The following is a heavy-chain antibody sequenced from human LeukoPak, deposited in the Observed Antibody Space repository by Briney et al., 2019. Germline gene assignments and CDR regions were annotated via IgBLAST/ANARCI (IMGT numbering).Heavy chain of an antibody. Sequence: SVKVSCKASGGTFSSYAISWVRQAPGQGLEWMGGIIPIFGTANYAQKFQGRVTMTRDMSTSTVYMELSSLRSEDTAVYYCARGPLVSPPYYFDYWGQGTLVTVSS. J-gene: IGHJ4*02. CDR2: IIPIFGTA. D-gene: IGHD2-8*02. CDR1: GGTFSSYA. V-gene: IGHV1-69*05. CDR3: ARGPLVSPPYYFDY.